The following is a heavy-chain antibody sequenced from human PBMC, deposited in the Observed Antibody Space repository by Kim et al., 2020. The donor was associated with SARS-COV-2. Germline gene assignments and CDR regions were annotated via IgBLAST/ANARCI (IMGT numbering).Heavy chain of an antibody. CDR1: GYSFTSYW. CDR3: ARGRGNDKLVDTAMVIDY. J-gene: IGHJ4*02. CDR2: IDPSDSYT. V-gene: IGHV5-10-1*01. D-gene: IGHD5-18*01. Sequence: GESLKISCKGSGYSFTSYWISWVRQMPGKGLEWMGRIDPSDSYTNYSPSFQGHVTISADKSISTAYLQWSSLKASDTAMYYCARGRGNDKLVDTAMVIDYWGQGTLVTVSS.